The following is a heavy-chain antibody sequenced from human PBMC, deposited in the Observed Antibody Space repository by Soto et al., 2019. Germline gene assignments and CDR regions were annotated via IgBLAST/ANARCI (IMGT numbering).Heavy chain of an antibody. CDR2: IIPIFGTA. Sequence: GASVKISCNSSGGTFSSYGISWVLQAPGQWLEWMGGIIPIFGTANYAQKFQGRVTITADESTSTAYMELSSLRSEDTAVYYCASLTYYYDSSGYYLDAFDIWGQGKMVTVSS. D-gene: IGHD3-22*01. J-gene: IGHJ3*02. CDR1: GGTFSSYG. V-gene: IGHV1-69*01. CDR3: ASLTYYYDSSGYYLDAFDI.